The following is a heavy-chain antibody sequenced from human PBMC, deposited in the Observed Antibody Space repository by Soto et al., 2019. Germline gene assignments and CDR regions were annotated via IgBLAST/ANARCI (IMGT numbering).Heavy chain of an antibody. CDR3: VRDGTKTLRDWFDP. D-gene: IGHD1-1*01. V-gene: IGHV4-4*07. Sequence: SETLSLTCTVSAASICGFYWSWIRRSAGKGLEWIGRIYATGTTDYNPSLKSRVMMSVDTSKKRFSLKLRSVTAADTAVYYCVRDGTKTLRDWFDPWGQGISVTVSS. J-gene: IGHJ5*02. CDR2: IYATGTT. CDR1: AASICGFY.